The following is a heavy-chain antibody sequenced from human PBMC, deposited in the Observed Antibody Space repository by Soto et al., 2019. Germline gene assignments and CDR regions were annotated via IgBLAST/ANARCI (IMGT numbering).Heavy chain of an antibody. CDR3: ARGPYCSGGSCPYYYYYYMDV. CDR1: DGTFIDYY. J-gene: IGHJ6*03. D-gene: IGHD2-15*01. V-gene: IGHV4-34*01. CDR2: INHSGST. Sequence: SEPLSLTCAVYDGTFIDYYWSCIRQPPGEGLEWIGEINHSGSTNYNPSLKSRVTISVDTSKNQFSLKLSSVTAADTAVYYCARGPYCSGGSCPYYYYYYMDVWGKGTTVTVSS.